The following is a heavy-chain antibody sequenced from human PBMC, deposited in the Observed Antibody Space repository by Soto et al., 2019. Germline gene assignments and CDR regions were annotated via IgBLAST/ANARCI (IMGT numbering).Heavy chain of an antibody. J-gene: IGHJ4*02. CDR1: GYTFTGYY. Sequence: GASVKVSCKASGYTFTGYYMHWVRQAPGQGLEWMGWINPNSGGTNYAQKFQGWVTMTRDTSISTAYMELSRLRSDDTAVYYCARSRSFGYSSSYRFDYWGQGTLVTVSS. V-gene: IGHV1-2*04. CDR2: INPNSGGT. CDR3: ARSRSFGYSSSYRFDY. D-gene: IGHD6-13*01.